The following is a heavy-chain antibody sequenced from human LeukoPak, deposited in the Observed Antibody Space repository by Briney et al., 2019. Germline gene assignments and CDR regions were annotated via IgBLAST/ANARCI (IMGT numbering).Heavy chain of an antibody. CDR2: IYHGGIP. V-gene: IGHV4-39*07. CDR1: DGSVRIATSY. Sequence: SETLSLTCSVSDGSVRIATSYWGWLRQPPGKGLEGIGSIYHGGIPYYTPSLMRRVSISIHTSKKQFSLKVTSITAADTAVYYCARDISSGWLISIDSWGQRTLVTVSS. J-gene: IGHJ4*02. D-gene: IGHD6-19*01. CDR3: ARDISSGWLISIDS.